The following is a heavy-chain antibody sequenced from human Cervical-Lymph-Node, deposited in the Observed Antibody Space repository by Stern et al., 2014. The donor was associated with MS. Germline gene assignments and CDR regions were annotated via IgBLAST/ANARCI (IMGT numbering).Heavy chain of an antibody. Sequence: VQLVESGAEVKKPGSSVNVSCKASGGTFTSSYAITWMRQAPGQGLEWTGRIIPILGLPNYTQKFQGRVTITADTSTSTAYMNLSSLRSEDTAVYYCARGIVSNRAAATQHNLFDPWGQGTLVTVSS. V-gene: IGHV1-69*09. J-gene: IGHJ5*02. CDR1: GGTFTSSYA. D-gene: IGHD2-15*01. CDR2: IIPILGLP. CDR3: ARGIVSNRAAATQHNLFDP.